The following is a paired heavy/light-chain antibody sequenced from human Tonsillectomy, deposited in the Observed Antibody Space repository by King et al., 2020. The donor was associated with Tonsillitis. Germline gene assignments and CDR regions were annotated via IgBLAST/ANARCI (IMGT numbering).Light chain of an antibody. CDR3: CSYASSSSLV. CDR2: ENT. J-gene: IGLJ3*02. Sequence: QSALTQPASVSGSPGQSITISCTGTPSDVGSFHFVSWYQQYPAKAPKLLVYENTKRPSGVSNRFSGSKSDNTASLTISGLRAEDEADYYCCSYASSSSLVFGGGTKLTVL. V-gene: IGLV2-23*01. CDR1: PSDVGSFHF.
Heavy chain of an antibody. CDR1: GYTFTNYW. CDR2: TDPTDSYA. Sequence: EVQLVQSGAEVKKSGESLRISCGASGYTFTNYWISWVRQMPGKGLEWMGKTDPTDSYANYSPSFQGHVTISADKSSNHVYLQWSSLKASDTAMYFCARHDDFLSVTPLLTLRYWGQGTLVTVSS. J-gene: IGHJ4*02. D-gene: IGHD3-3*01. V-gene: IGHV5-10-1*03. CDR3: ARHDDFLSVTPLLTLRY.